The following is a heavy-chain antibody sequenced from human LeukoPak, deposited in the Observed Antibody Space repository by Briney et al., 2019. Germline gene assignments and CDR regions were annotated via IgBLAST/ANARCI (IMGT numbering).Heavy chain of an antibody. V-gene: IGHV3-15*01. CDR1: GFTFNNYW. D-gene: IGHD3-9*01. CDR3: TTGPVLRYFDWMDDY. CDR2: IKSKTDGGTT. J-gene: IGHJ4*02. Sequence: GGSLRLSCAASGFTFNNYWMSWVRQAPGKGLEWVGRIKSKTDGGTTDYAAPVKGRFTISRDDSKNTLYLQMNSLKTEDTAVYYCTTGPVLRYFDWMDDYWGQGTLVTVSS.